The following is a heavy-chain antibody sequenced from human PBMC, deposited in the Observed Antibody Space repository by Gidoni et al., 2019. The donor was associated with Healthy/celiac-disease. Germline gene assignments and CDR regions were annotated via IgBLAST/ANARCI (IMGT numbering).Heavy chain of an antibody. Sequence: EVQLLESGGGLVQPGGSLRLSCAASGFTFSSYAMSWVRQAPGQGLEWVSAIRGSGGSKYYADAGKGRFTISRDNSKNTLYLQMNSLRAEDTAVYYCAKHTFHYYDSSGYYYGYFDYWGQGTLVTVSS. J-gene: IGHJ4*02. CDR2: IRGSGGSK. CDR1: GFTFSSYA. V-gene: IGHV3-23*01. CDR3: AKHTFHYYDSSGYYYGYFDY. D-gene: IGHD3-22*01.